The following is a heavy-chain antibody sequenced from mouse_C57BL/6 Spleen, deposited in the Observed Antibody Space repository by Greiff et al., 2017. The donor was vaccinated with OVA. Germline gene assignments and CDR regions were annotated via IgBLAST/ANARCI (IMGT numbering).Heavy chain of an antibody. V-gene: IGHV1-19*01. CDR3: ARSRDYYGSRYFDV. J-gene: IGHJ1*03. D-gene: IGHD1-1*01. Sequence: EVQLQQSGPVLVKPGASVKMSCKASGYTFTDYYMNWVQQSHGKSLEWIGVINPYNGGTSYNQQFKGTATLTVDKSSSTAYMELNSLTSEDSAVYYCARSRDYYGSRYFDVWGTGTTVTVSS. CDR2: INPYNGGT. CDR1: GYTFTDYY.